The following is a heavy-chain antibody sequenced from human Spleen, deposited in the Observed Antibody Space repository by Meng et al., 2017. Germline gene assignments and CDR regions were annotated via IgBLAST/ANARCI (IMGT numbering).Heavy chain of an antibody. D-gene: IGHD4-11*01. V-gene: IGHV4-34*01. CDR3: ARGPTTMAHDFDY. Sequence: LKQWGAGRLKPSATLSLTCVVSGGSFSDYYWSWIRQPPGKGLEWIGEINHSGSTNYNPSLESRATISVDTSQNNLSLKLSSVTAADSAVYYCARGPTTMAHDFDYWGQGTLVTVSS. J-gene: IGHJ4*02. CDR1: GGSFSDYY. CDR2: INHSGST.